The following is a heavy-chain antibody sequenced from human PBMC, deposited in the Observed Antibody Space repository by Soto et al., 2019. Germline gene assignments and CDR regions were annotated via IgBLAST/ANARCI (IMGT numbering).Heavy chain of an antibody. CDR2: IYYSGST. CDR1: GGSISSGDYY. Sequence: QVQLQESGPGLVKPSQTLSLTCTVSGGSISSGDYYWSWIRQPPGKGLEWIGYIYYSGSTYYNPSLKGRVTISVDTSKNQFSLKLSSVTAADTAVYYCARAPAEWELAFDPWGQGTLVTVSS. D-gene: IGHD1-26*01. V-gene: IGHV4-30-4*01. CDR3: ARAPAEWELAFDP. J-gene: IGHJ5*02.